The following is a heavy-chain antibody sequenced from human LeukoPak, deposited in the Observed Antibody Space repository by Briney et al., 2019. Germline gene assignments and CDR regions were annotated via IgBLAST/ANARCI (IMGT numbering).Heavy chain of an antibody. Sequence: ASVKVSRKASGYRFSGYYMYWVRQAPGQGVEWMGWINPNSGGSKYAQQFQGRVTMTRDTSISTAYMELNSLRSDDTAVYYCARWNDPTQNYYHYGMDVWGQGTTVTVSS. V-gene: IGHV1-2*02. CDR3: ARWNDPTQNYYHYGMDV. J-gene: IGHJ6*02. D-gene: IGHD1-1*01. CDR2: INPNSGGS. CDR1: GYRFSGYY.